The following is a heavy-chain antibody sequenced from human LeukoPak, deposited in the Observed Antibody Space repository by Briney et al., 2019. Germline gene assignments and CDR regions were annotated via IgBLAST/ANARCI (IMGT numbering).Heavy chain of an antibody. CDR3: ARGRRYSRSWFCYYYGMDV. D-gene: IGHD6-13*01. J-gene: IGHJ6*02. V-gene: IGHV1-2*02. CDR2: INPNNGGT. Sequence: ASVTVSCKASGYTFTGYYMHWVRQAPGQGLEWMGWINPNNGGTNYSQKFQGRVTITRDTSSSTAYMKLSRLRSEDTAVYYCARGRRYSRSWFCYYYGMDVWGQGTTVTVSS. CDR1: GYTFTGYY.